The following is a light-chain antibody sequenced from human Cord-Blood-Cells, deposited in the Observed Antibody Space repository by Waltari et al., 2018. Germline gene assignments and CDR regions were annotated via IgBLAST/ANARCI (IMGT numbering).Light chain of an antibody. CDR2: AAS. CDR3: QQSYSTPYT. Sequence: DIQMTQSPSSLSASVGDRVTITCRASQSISSYLNWYQQKPGTAPKLLIYAASSLQSGVPSRFSGSRSGTDFTLTISSLQPEDFATYYCQQSYSTPYTFGQGTKLEIK. J-gene: IGKJ2*01. CDR1: QSISSY. V-gene: IGKV1-39*01.